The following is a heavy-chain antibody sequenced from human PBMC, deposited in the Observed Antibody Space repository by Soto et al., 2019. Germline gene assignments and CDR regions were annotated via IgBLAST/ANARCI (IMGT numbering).Heavy chain of an antibody. Sequence: GGSLRLSCAASGFTFSSYGMHWVRQAPGKGLEWVAVISYDGSNKYYADSVKGRFTISRDNSKNTLYLQMNSLRAEDTAVYYCAKDPGAGTFVVTAFDYWGQGTLVTVSS. J-gene: IGHJ4*02. CDR3: AKDPGAGTFVVTAFDY. CDR2: ISYDGSNK. V-gene: IGHV3-30*18. D-gene: IGHD2-21*02. CDR1: GFTFSSYG.